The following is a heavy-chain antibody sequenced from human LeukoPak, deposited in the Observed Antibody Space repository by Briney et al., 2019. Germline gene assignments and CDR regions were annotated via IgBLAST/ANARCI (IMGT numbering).Heavy chain of an antibody. CDR3: ARDQGSGADI. V-gene: IGHV3-30-3*01. Sequence: PGRSLRLSCAASGFTFSSYAMHWVRQAPGKGLEWVAVISYDGSNKYYAGSVKGRFTISRDNSKNTLYLQMNSLRAEDTAVYYCARDQGSGADIWGQGTMVTVSS. CDR2: ISYDGSNK. CDR1: GFTFSSYA. D-gene: IGHD3-10*01. J-gene: IGHJ3*02.